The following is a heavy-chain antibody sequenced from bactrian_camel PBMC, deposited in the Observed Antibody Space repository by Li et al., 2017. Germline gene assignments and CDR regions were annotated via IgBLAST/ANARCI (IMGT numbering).Heavy chain of an antibody. CDR3: AAQCRPSLPVQHTVVRTPWDFDF. CDR2: ISFGGTTT. V-gene: IGHV3S40*01. D-gene: IGHD6*01. CDR1: GFTFTDYG. Sequence: DVQLVESGGGLVQPGGSLRLSCAASGFTFTDYGMSWVRQAPGKGLEWVAGISFGGTTTTVADAAKGRFTISKDNAKNILYLQMNSLKPEDTAIYTCAAQCRPSLPVQHTVVRTPWDFDFWGRGTQVTVSS. J-gene: IGHJ4*01.